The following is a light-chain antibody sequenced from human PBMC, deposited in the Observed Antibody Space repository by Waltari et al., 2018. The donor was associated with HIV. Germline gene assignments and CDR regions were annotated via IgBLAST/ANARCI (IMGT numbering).Light chain of an antibody. Sequence: SALSQPASLSGSPGPSITISCTGTSSDVGNYNLVSWYQQHPGRAPKLVIYEVNKRPSGVSSRFSASKSGNTASLTISGLQAEDEADYYCCSYTGGTTSYVFGTGTAVTVL. V-gene: IGLV2-23*02. J-gene: IGLJ1*01. CDR3: CSYTGGTTSYV. CDR1: SSDVGNYNL. CDR2: EVN.